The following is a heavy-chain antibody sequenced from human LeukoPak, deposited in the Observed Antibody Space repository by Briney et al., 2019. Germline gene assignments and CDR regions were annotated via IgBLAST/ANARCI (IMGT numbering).Heavy chain of an antibody. CDR3: ARALRYYYGSGSYYRSVGY. CDR2: MNPNSGNT. J-gene: IGHJ4*02. V-gene: IGHV1-8*01. CDR1: GYTFTSYD. D-gene: IGHD3-10*01. Sequence: GASVKVSCKASGYTFTSYDINWVRQATGQGLEWMGWMNPNSGNTGYAQKFQGRVTMTRNTSTSTAYMELSSLRSEDTAVYYCARALRYYYGSGSYYRSVGYWGQGTLVTVSS.